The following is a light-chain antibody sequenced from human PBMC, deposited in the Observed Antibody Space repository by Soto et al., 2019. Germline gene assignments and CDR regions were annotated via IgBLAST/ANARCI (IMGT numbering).Light chain of an antibody. CDR3: SSYAGSNNWN. J-gene: IGLJ1*01. CDR1: SSDVGGYNY. V-gene: IGLV2-8*01. CDR2: EVS. Sequence: QSALTQPPSASGSPGQSVNISSTGTSSDVGGYNYVSWYQQHPGKAPKLMIYEVSKRPSGVPDRFSGSKSGNTASLTVSGLQAEDEADYYCSSYAGSNNWNFGTGTKLTVL.